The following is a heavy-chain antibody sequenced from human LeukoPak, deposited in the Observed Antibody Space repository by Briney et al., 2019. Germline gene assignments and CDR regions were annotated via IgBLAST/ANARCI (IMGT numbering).Heavy chain of an antibody. CDR3: ARHQEWAKPAAISY. CDR2: IYYSGST. CDR1: GGSISSSSYY. V-gene: IGHV4-39*01. D-gene: IGHD2-2*01. J-gene: IGHJ4*02. Sequence: PSETLSLTCTVSGGSISSSSYYWGWIRQPPGKGLEWIGSIYYSGSTYYNPSLKSRVTISVDTSKNQFSLKLSSVTAADTAVYYCARHQEWAKPAAISYWGQGTLVTVSS.